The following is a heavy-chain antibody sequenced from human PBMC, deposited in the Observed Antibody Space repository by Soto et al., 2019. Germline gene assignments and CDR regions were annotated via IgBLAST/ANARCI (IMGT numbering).Heavy chain of an antibody. D-gene: IGHD2-2*01. Sequence: QLQLQESGPGLVKPSETLSLTCTVSGGSISSSSYYWGWIRQPPGKGLEWIGSIYYSGSTYYNPSLKSRVTISVDTSKNQFSLKLSSVTAADTAVYYCARHVLVTHYYYYYMDVWGKGTTVTVSS. CDR2: IYYSGST. V-gene: IGHV4-39*01. CDR3: ARHVLVTHYYYYYMDV. J-gene: IGHJ6*03. CDR1: GGSISSSSYY.